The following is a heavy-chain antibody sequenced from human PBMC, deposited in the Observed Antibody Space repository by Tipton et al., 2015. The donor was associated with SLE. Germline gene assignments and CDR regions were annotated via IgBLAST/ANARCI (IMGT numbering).Heavy chain of an antibody. CDR3: AKDKVAAAATPHY. CDR2: IRHDGTNK. CDR1: GFTFSSYG. Sequence: SGFTFSSYGMHWVRQAPGKGLEWVAFIRHDGTNKDYGDSVKGRFTISRDNSKNSLFLLIDSLRVEDTAVYYCAKDKVAAAATPHYWGQGTLVTVSS. J-gene: IGHJ4*02. D-gene: IGHD6-13*01. V-gene: IGHV3-30*02.